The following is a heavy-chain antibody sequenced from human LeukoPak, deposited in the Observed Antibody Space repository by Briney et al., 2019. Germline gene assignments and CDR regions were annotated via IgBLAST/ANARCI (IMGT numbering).Heavy chain of an antibody. V-gene: IGHV1-69*05. CDR3: ARAVSRGYSYGLAFDI. CDR1: GGTFSSYA. Sequence: VASVKVSCKASGGTFSSYAISWVRQAPGQGLEWMGGIIPIFGTANYAQKFKGRVTITTDESTSTAYMELSSLRSEDTAVYYCARAVSRGYSYGLAFDIWGQGTMVTVSS. D-gene: IGHD5-18*01. J-gene: IGHJ3*02. CDR2: IIPIFGTA.